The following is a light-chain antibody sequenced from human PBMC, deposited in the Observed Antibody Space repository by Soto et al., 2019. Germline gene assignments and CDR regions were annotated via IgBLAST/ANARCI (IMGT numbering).Light chain of an antibody. J-gene: IGKJ1*01. CDR1: QSVSSY. V-gene: IGKV3-15*01. CDR3: QQYSTWPLT. Sequence: EIVMTQSPATLSVSPGERATLSCGASQSVSSYLAWDQHKPGQAPRLLIYGGSNRATGIPARFSGSGAGIEVTLTILSLQSEDFAVYYCQQYSTWPLTFDEGTKVEI. CDR2: GGS.